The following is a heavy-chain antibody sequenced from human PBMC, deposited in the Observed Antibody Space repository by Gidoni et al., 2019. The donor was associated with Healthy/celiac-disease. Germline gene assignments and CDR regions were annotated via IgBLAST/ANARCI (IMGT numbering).Heavy chain of an antibody. CDR2: IYYSGRT. CDR1: GGSISSYY. D-gene: IGHD3-9*01. V-gene: IGHV4-59*08. CDR3: ARLPRTGYYRDAFDI. J-gene: IGHJ3*02. Sequence: QVQLQESGPGLVKPSEPLSLTCTVSGGSISSYYWSWIRQPPGKGLEWIGYIYYSGRTNYNPSLKSRVTISVDTSKNQFSLKLSSVTAADTAVYYCARLPRTGYYRDAFDIWGQGTMVTVSS.